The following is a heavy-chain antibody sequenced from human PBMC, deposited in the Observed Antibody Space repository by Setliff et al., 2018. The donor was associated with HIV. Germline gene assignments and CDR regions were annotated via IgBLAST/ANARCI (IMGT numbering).Heavy chain of an antibody. V-gene: IGHV1-2*02. Sequence: GASVKVSCKASGYLFTGYYMHWVRQAPGQGLEWMGWINPKSGGTKYAQKFQARVTMTRDTSISTAYMELSRLRSDDTAVYYCARGASSYDYGDYRVLVYWGQGSPVTVSS. CDR1: GYLFTGYY. J-gene: IGHJ4*02. CDR3: ARGASSYDYGDYRVLVY. CDR2: INPKSGGT. D-gene: IGHD4-17*01.